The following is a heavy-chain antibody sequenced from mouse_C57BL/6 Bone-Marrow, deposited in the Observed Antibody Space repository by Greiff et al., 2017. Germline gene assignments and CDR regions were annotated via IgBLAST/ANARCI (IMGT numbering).Heavy chain of an antibody. CDR2: INYDGSST. D-gene: IGHD4-1*01. Sequence: EVKLVESEGGLVQPGSSMKLSCTASGFTFSDYYMAWVRQVPEKGLEWVANINYDGSSTYYLASLKSRFIISRDNAKNILYLQMSSLKSEDTATYYCARDNWDLWYFDVWGTGTTVTVSS. J-gene: IGHJ1*03. V-gene: IGHV5-16*01. CDR1: GFTFSDYY. CDR3: ARDNWDLWYFDV.